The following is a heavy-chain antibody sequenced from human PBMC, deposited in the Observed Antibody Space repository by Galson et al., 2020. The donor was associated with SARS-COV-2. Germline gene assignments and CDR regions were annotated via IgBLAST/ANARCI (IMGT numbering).Heavy chain of an antibody. J-gene: IGHJ4*02. V-gene: IGHV3-30*04. CDR1: GFTFSSYA. Sequence: GGSLRLSFAASGFTFSSYAMHWVRQAPGKGLEWVAVISYDGSNKYYADSVKGRFTISRDNSKNTLYLQMNSLRAEDTAVYYCARDGLGFSTWTGYSYGYGLGDYWGQGTLVTVSS. CDR2: ISYDGSNK. D-gene: IGHD5-18*01. CDR3: ARDGLGFSTWTGYSYGYGLGDY.